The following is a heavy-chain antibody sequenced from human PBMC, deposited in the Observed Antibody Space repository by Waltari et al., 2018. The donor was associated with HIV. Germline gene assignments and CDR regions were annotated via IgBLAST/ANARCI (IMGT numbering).Heavy chain of an antibody. CDR1: GGSVSIRSYY. J-gene: IGHJ5*02. D-gene: IGHD3-10*01. Sequence: QVQLHESGPGLVKPSETLSLPCTVSGGSVSIRSYYWCWIRPPHGKCLEWIGYIYYSGRTNYNPSLKSRVTISVDTSKNQFSLKLSSVTAADTAVYYCARVCFPARPYYGVEYNWFDPWGQGTLVTVSS. CDR2: IYYSGRT. V-gene: IGHV4-61*01. CDR3: ARVCFPARPYYGVEYNWFDP.